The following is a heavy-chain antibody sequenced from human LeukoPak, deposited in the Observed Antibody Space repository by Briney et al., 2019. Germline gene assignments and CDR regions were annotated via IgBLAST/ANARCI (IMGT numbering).Heavy chain of an antibody. CDR3: ARPSYGDYDPYDY. CDR2: INPNSGGT. CDR1: GYTFTGYY. J-gene: IGHJ4*02. Sequence: ASVKVSCKASGYTFTGYYMHWERQAPGQGLEWMGWINPNSGGTNYAQKFQGRVTMTRDTSISTAYMELSRLRSDDTAVYYCARPSYGDYDPYDYWGQGTLVTVSS. V-gene: IGHV1-2*02. D-gene: IGHD4-17*01.